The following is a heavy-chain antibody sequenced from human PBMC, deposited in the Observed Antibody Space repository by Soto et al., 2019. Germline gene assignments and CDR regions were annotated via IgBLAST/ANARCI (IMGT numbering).Heavy chain of an antibody. CDR1: GFTFSSYA. CDR3: AKGKMTVPLFDY. J-gene: IGHJ4*02. Sequence: HPGGSLRLSCAASGFTFSSYAMSWVRQAPGKGLEWVSAISGIGGSTYYADSVQGRFTISRDNSKNTLYLQMNSLRAEDTAVYYCAKGKMTVPLFDYWGQGTLVTVSS. D-gene: IGHD2-2*01. V-gene: IGHV3-23*01. CDR2: ISGIGGST.